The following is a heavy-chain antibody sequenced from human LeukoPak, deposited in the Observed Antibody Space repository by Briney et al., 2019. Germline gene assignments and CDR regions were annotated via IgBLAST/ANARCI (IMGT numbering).Heavy chain of an antibody. CDR1: GFTFSSNG. D-gene: IGHD2-2*01. Sequence: GGSLRLSCAASGFTFSSNGMHWVRQAPGKGLEWVAVIWYDGSNTYYADSVKGRFTISRDNSKNTLYLQMNSLRAEDTAVYYCARDGVLYCSSTSCYYPDYWGQGTLVTVSS. CDR3: ARDGVLYCSSTSCYYPDY. CDR2: IWYDGSNT. J-gene: IGHJ4*02. V-gene: IGHV3-33*08.